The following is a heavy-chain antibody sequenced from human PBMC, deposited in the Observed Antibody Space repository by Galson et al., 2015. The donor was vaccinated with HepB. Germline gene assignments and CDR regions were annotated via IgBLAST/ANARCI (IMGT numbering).Heavy chain of an antibody. J-gene: IGHJ6*02. CDR3: ARVNSTNYGLDV. CDR1: GFSFSTYT. D-gene: IGHD2-21*01. V-gene: IGHV3-21*01. CDR2: ISTSGSYT. Sequence: SLRLSCAASGFSFSTYTMNWVRRAPGKGLEWLSSISTSGSYTFNADSVKGRFTISRDNAEKSMFLVMNSLRPEDTAIYYCARVNSTNYGLDVWGHGATVIVSS.